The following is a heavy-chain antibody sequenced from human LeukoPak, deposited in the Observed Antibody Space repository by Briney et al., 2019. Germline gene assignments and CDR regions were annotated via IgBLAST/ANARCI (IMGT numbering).Heavy chain of an antibody. CDR3: ARGTRASALYY. V-gene: IGHV4-59*11. D-gene: IGHD3-10*01. CDR2: IFYSGST. Sequence: SETLSLTCTVSGASISSHYWSWIRQSPGKGLQWIGHIFYSGSTNYNPSLKSRLSMSVDRSKNQFSLRLRSVTAADTAVYYCARGTRASALYYWGQGALVTVSS. J-gene: IGHJ4*02. CDR1: GASISSHY.